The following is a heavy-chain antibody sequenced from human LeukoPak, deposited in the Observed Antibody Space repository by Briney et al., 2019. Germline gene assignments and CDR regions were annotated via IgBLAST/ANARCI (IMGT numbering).Heavy chain of an antibody. V-gene: IGHV3-33*01. J-gene: IGHJ4*02. D-gene: IGHD3-22*01. Sequence: GGSLRLSCAAAGFTFSSYGMHWVRQAPDKGLGWVAVIWNDGVKKYYADSVKGRFTISRDNSKNTPYLQMNSLRAEDTAVFYCARGYYYGTTGHFDSWGQGSLVTVSS. CDR1: GFTFSSYG. CDR2: IWNDGVKK. CDR3: ARGYYYGTTGHFDS.